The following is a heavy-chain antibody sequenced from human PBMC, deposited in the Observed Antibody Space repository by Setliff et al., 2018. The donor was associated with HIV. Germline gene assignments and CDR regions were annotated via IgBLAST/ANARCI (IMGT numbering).Heavy chain of an antibody. CDR2: INPSGGST. CDR3: ARDGGPYCGGDCHLFRLPFQH. V-gene: IGHV1-46*01. J-gene: IGHJ1*01. CDR1: GYTFTSYY. D-gene: IGHD2-21*02. Sequence: GASVKVSCKASGYTFTSYYMHWVRQAPGQGLEWMGIINPSGGSTSYAQKFQGRVTMTRDTSTSTAYMELRSLRSDDTAMYYCARDGGPYCGGDCHLFRLPFQHWGQGTLVTVSS.